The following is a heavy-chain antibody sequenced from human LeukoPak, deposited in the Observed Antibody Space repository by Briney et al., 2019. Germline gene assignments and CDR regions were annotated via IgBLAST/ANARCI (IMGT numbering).Heavy chain of an antibody. Sequence: ASVKVSCKASGGTFSSYAISRVRQAPGQGLEWMGGIIPIFGTANYAQKFQGRVTITTDESTSTAHMELSSLRSEDTAVYYCARNIAAAGTVFGYWGQGTLVTVSS. CDR1: GGTFSSYA. CDR2: IIPIFGTA. V-gene: IGHV1-69*05. D-gene: IGHD6-13*01. J-gene: IGHJ4*02. CDR3: ARNIAAAGTVFGY.